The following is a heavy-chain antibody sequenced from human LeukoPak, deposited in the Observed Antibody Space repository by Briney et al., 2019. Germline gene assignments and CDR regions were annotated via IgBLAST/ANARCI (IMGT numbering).Heavy chain of an antibody. Sequence: ASVKVSCKASGYTFTSYDINWVRQATGQGLAWMGWMNPNSGNTGYAQTFQGRVTMTRNTSISTTYMELSSLRSEDTAVYYCARTYYYDSSGYYNWFDPWGQGPLVTVSS. J-gene: IGHJ5*02. D-gene: IGHD3-22*01. CDR2: MNPNSGNT. CDR1: GYTFTSYD. V-gene: IGHV1-8*01. CDR3: ARTYYYDSSGYYNWFDP.